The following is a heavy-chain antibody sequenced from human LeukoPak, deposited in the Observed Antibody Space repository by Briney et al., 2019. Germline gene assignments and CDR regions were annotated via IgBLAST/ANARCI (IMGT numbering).Heavy chain of an antibody. V-gene: IGHV4-59*12. Sequence: KSSETLSLTCTVSGGSISSYYWSWIRQPPGKGLEWIGYIYYSGSTNYNPSLKSRVTISVDTSKNQFSLKLSSVTAADTAVYYCARRYSSSTTFYYYYYGMDVWGQGTTVTVSS. J-gene: IGHJ6*02. CDR2: IYYSGST. D-gene: IGHD6-13*01. CDR1: GGSISSYY. CDR3: ARRYSSSTTFYYYYYGMDV.